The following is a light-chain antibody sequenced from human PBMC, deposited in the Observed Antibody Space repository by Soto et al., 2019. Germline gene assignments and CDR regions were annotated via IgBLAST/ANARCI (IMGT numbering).Light chain of an antibody. V-gene: IGKV3D-20*02. Sequence: EIVLTQSPGTLSLSPGERATLSCRASQSVSSSYLAWYQQKPGQAPRLLIYGASSRATGIPDRFSGSGSGTDFTLTIDNLEPEDFAIYYCQQRNNWPPITFGQGTRLEI. CDR2: GAS. CDR3: QQRNNWPPIT. CDR1: QSVSSSY. J-gene: IGKJ5*01.